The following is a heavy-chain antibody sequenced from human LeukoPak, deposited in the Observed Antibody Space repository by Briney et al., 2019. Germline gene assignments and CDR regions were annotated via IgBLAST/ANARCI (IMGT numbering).Heavy chain of an antibody. CDR1: GFRFSDYW. CDR2: IKTDGSAK. V-gene: IGHV3-7*01. D-gene: IGHD3-22*01. J-gene: IGHJ4*02. CDR3: TKDLNHDSSG. Sequence: GGSLRLSCAASGFRFSDYWMTWVRQAPGKGLECVANIKTDGSAKYYPYSVKGRFTVSRANAKNSFYLQMINMRVEDTAICYCTKDLNHDSSGWGQGTLVTVSS.